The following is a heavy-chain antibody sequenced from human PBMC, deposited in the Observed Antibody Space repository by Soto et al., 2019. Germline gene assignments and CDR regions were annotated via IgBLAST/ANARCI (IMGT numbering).Heavy chain of an antibody. CDR1: GFTFSSYG. J-gene: IGHJ6*02. CDR3: ARETVCSGGSCYYYYYGMDV. Sequence: AGGSLRLSCAASGFTFSSYGMHWVRQAPGKGLEWVAVIWYDGSNKYYADSVKGRFTISRDNSKNTLYLQMNSLRAEDTAVYYCARETVCSGGSCYYYYYGMDVWGQGTTVTV. V-gene: IGHV3-33*01. CDR2: IWYDGSNK. D-gene: IGHD2-15*01.